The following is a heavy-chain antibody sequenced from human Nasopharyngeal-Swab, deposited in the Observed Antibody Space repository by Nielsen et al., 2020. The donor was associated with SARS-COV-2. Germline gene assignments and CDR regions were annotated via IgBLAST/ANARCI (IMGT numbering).Heavy chain of an antibody. CDR1: GFTFSSYG. Sequence: GESLKISCAASGFTFSSYGMHWVRQAPGKGLEWVAVISYDGSNKYYADSVKGRFTISRDNSENTLYLQMNSLRAEDTAVYYCAKDIFRWDYYGSGSSDYWGQGTLVTVSS. V-gene: IGHV3-30*18. J-gene: IGHJ4*02. CDR3: AKDIFRWDYYGSGSSDY. CDR2: ISYDGSNK. D-gene: IGHD3-10*01.